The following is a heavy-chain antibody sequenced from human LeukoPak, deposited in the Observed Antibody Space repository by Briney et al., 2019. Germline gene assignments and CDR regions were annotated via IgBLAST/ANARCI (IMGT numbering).Heavy chain of an antibody. CDR3: AKDVSSTRYYYYGMDV. Sequence: GGSLRLSCAASGFTFSSYDMHWVRQATGKGLEWVSAIGTAGDTYYPGSVKGRFTISRDNAKNSLYLQMNSLRAEDTALYYCAKDVSSTRYYYYGMDVWGQGTTVTVSS. CDR1: GFTFSSYD. V-gene: IGHV3-13*01. CDR2: IGTAGDT. J-gene: IGHJ6*02. D-gene: IGHD2-2*01.